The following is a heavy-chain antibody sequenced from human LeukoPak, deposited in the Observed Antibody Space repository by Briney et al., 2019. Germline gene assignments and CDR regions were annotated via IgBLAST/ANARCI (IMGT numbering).Heavy chain of an antibody. J-gene: IGHJ4*02. CDR3: ARASIFGVVIFDY. D-gene: IGHD3-3*01. V-gene: IGHV4-59*01. CDR2: IYYSGST. CDR1: GGSISSYY. Sequence: SETLSLTCTASGGSISSYYWSWIRQPPGKGLEWIGYIYYSGSTNYNPSLKSRVTISVDTSKNQFSLKLSSVTAADTAVYYCARASIFGVVIFDYWGQGTVVTVSS.